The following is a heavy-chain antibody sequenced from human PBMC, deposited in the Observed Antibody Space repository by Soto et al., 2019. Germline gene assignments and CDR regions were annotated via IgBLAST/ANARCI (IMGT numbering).Heavy chain of an antibody. D-gene: IGHD3-22*01. Sequence: QVQLVQSGAEVKKPGSSVKVSCKASGGTFSSYAFSWVRQAPGQGLEYMGGIIPMFGSANYAQKFQGRVTITADESTSTAYMELSSLRSEDTAVYYCARAIYDSSGYPPAYWGQGTLVTVSS. J-gene: IGHJ4*02. CDR3: ARAIYDSSGYPPAY. CDR1: GGTFSSYA. V-gene: IGHV1-69*12. CDR2: IIPMFGSA.